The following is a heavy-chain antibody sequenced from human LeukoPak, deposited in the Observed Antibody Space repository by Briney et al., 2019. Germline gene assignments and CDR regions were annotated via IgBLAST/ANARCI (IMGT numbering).Heavy chain of an antibody. CDR2: ISAYNGNT. D-gene: IGHD3-3*01. CDR3: ARRYGFLEWGYYYYYMDV. Sequence: ASVKVSCKASGYTFTSYGISWVRQAPGQGLEWMGWISAYNGNTNYAQKLQGRVTMTTDTSTSTAYMELRSLRSDDTAVYHCARRYGFLEWGYYYYYMDVWGKGTTVTVSS. CDR1: GYTFTSYG. J-gene: IGHJ6*03. V-gene: IGHV1-18*01.